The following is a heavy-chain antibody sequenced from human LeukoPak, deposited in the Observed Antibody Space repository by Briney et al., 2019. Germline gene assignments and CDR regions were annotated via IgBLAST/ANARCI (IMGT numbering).Heavy chain of an antibody. Sequence: SETLSLTCTVSGGSISSYYWSWIRQPPGKGLEWIGYLYYSGSTNYNPSLKSRVTISVDTSTNQFSLKLSSVTAADTAVYYCASGYTSMVIDYWGQGTLFTVSS. CDR2: LYYSGST. CDR1: GGSISSYY. J-gene: IGHJ4*02. V-gene: IGHV4-59*01. D-gene: IGHD5-18*01. CDR3: ASGYTSMVIDY.